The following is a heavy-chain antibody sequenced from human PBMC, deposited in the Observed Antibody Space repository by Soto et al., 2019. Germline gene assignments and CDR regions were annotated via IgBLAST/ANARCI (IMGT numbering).Heavy chain of an antibody. D-gene: IGHD7-27*01. CDR3: ARWRLGITEEYAFDI. Sequence: QVQLVQSGAEVKKPGASVKVSCKASGYTFTSYAMHWVRQAPGQRLEWMGWINHGNGNTKYSQKFQGRVTITRDTSASTAYMELSSLRSEDTAVYYCARWRLGITEEYAFDIWGQGTMVTVSS. CDR2: INHGNGNT. CDR1: GYTFTSYA. V-gene: IGHV1-3*01. J-gene: IGHJ3*02.